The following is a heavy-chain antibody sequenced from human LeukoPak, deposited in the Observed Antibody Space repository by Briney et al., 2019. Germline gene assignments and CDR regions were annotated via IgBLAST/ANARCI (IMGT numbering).Heavy chain of an antibody. D-gene: IGHD2-15*01. CDR1: GFTFSSYS. Sequence: GRSLRLSCAASGFTFSSYSMNWVRQAPGKGLEWGSYISNSSSTIDYADSVKGRLTISRQNPKNYLYLQMSSLRAEDTAVYYCARVPYCSGGSCYSPEIIAEAGTIDYWGQGTLVTVSS. V-gene: IGHV3-48*01. J-gene: IGHJ4*02. CDR3: ARVPYCSGGSCYSPEIIAEAGTIDY. CDR2: ISNSSSTI.